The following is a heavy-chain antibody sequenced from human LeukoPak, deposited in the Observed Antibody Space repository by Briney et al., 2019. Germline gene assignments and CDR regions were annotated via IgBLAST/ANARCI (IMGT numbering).Heavy chain of an antibody. J-gene: IGHJ3*02. Sequence: SETLSLTCTVSGGSISSYYWSWIRQPPGKGLEWIGYIYYSGSTNYNPSLKSRVTISVDTSKNQFSLKLSSVTAADTAVYYCARDFAVYDSTAFDIWGQGTMVTVSS. CDR2: IYYSGST. CDR1: GGSISSYY. D-gene: IGHD3-22*01. CDR3: ARDFAVYDSTAFDI. V-gene: IGHV4-59*01.